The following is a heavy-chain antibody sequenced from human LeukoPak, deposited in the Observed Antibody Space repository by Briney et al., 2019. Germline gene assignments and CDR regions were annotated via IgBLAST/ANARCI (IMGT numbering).Heavy chain of an antibody. CDR2: INPSGGST. CDR3: QIVGARVWAFDI. CDR1: GYTFTSYY. D-gene: IGHD1-26*01. J-gene: IGHJ3*02. V-gene: IGHV1-46*01. Sequence: ASVKVSCKASGYTFTSYYMHWVRQAPGQGLEWMGIINPSGGSTSYAQKFQGRVTMTRDMSTSTVYMELSSLRSEDTAVYYCQIVGARVWAFDIWGQGTMVTVSS.